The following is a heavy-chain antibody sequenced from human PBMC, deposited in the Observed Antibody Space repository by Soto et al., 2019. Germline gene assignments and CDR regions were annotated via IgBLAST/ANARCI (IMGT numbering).Heavy chain of an antibody. CDR1: GFTFSSYS. D-gene: IGHD4-17*01. Sequence: GGSLRLSCAASGFTFSSYSMNWVRQAPGKGLEWVSSISSSSSYIYYADSVKGRFTISRDNAKNSLYLQMNSLRAEDTAVYYCARELTTVTTGAFDIWGQGTMVTVSS. J-gene: IGHJ3*02. CDR2: ISSSSSYI. CDR3: ARELTTVTTGAFDI. V-gene: IGHV3-21*01.